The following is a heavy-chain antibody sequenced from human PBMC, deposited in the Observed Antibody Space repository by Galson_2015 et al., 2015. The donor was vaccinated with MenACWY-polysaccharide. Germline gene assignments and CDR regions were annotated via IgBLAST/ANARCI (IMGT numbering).Heavy chain of an antibody. Sequence: LSLTCAVSGGSISSSYWWTWVRQPPGKGLEWIGEIYHDGRTAYIPSLKSRITVSLDKAKNQVSLRLISVTAADTAVYYCAKRPIRASGGGMDVWGQGTTVTVS. J-gene: IGHJ6*02. D-gene: IGHD3-10*01. V-gene: IGHV4-4*02. CDR2: IYHDGRT. CDR1: GGSISSSYW. CDR3: AKRPIRASGGGMDV.